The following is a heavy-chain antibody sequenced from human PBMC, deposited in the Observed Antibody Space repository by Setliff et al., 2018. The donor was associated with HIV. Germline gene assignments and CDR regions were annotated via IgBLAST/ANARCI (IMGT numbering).Heavy chain of an antibody. CDR3: ARDIYDSGWFTLEY. CDR1: GDTFSTYV. CDR2: VTPILHTT. J-gene: IGHJ4*02. V-gene: IGHV1-69*10. Sequence: SVKVSCKSSGDTFSTYVFTWVRQAPGQGLEWMGGVTPILHTTNYAQKFQGRVTLTRDTAASTAYMELSSLRSEDTAVYYCARDIYDSGWFTLEYWGQGTLVTVSS. D-gene: IGHD6-19*01.